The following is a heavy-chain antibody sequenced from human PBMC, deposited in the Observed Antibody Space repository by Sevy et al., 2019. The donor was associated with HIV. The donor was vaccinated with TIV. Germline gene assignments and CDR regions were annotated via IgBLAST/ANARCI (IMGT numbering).Heavy chain of an antibody. V-gene: IGHV1-58*01. D-gene: IGHD3-16*01. CDR1: GFTFTSSA. CDR3: AAEDMSRFGGTWRVFDL. J-gene: IGHJ3*01. CDR2: IVVGSGVT. Sequence: ASVKVSCKTSGFTFTSSAVQWVRQARGQRLEWLGWIVVGSGVTDFAQKFQERVTITRDLSTSTVNMELTRLRFEDTALYFGAAEDMSRFGGTWRVFDLWGQGTMVTVSS.